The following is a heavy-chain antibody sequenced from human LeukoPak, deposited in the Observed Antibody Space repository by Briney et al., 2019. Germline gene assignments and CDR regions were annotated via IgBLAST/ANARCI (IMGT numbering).Heavy chain of an antibody. CDR3: ARDPSPYTGSYFDY. V-gene: IGHV1-2*02. D-gene: IGHD1-26*01. CDR2: INANSGDT. CDR1: GYTFTVYF. J-gene: IGHJ4*02. Sequence: GASVKVSFKASGYTFTVYFIRWRRQAPGQGVEWMGWINANSGDTHYAQKFQGRVFMTRDTSISTVYMELSRLTTDDTAVYYCARDPSPYTGSYFDYWGQGTLVTVSS.